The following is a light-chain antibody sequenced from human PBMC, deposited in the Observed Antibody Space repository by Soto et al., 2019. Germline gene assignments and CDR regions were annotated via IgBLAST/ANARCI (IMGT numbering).Light chain of an antibody. V-gene: IGKV1-39*01. CDR3: QQSHTNPLT. CDR2: SAS. J-gene: IGKJ4*01. CDR1: QSISRY. Sequence: DIQMTQSPSSVTATVGDRVTIIYLSSQSISRYLNWYQQKPGKAPKLLIFSASGLQSGVPSRFSGGGYGTEFTLTISSLQLEDFATYYCQQSHTNPLTFGGGTKVDIK.